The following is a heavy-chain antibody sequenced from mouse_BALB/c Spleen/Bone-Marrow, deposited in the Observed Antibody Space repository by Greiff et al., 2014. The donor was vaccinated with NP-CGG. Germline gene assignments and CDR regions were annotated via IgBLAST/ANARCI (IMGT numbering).Heavy chain of an antibody. J-gene: IGHJ2*01. CDR2: IWGAGIT. CDR1: GFSLTDYG. CDR3: AKLTWDEGDY. D-gene: IGHD4-1*01. Sequence: QVQLQQSGPGLVAPSQSLSITCTVSGFSLTDYGVSWIRQPPGKGLEWLGVIWGAGITYYNSALKSRLSISKDNSKSQVLLKMNSLQTDDTAMYYCAKLTWDEGDYWGQGTTLTVSS. V-gene: IGHV2-6-5*01.